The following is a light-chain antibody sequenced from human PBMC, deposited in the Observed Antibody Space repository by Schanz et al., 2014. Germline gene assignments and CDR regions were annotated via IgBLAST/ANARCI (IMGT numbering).Light chain of an antibody. CDR1: TSNVGTNT. Sequence: QSVVTQPPSASGTPGQRVTISCSGGTSNVGTNTVNWYLKVPGAAPKLLIYSTDQRPSGLPDRFSGSRSGTSASLAISGLQSEDEAHYYCAAWDDSLNGHVVFGGGTKLTVL. CDR2: STD. CDR3: AAWDDSLNGHVV. V-gene: IGLV1-44*01. J-gene: IGLJ2*01.